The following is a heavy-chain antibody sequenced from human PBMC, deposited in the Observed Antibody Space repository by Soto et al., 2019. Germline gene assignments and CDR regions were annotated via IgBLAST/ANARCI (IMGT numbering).Heavy chain of an antibody. J-gene: IGHJ6*02. V-gene: IGHV4-4*07. CDR1: GGYISSYY. Sequence: PSATLSLSCTVSGGYISSYYWSWIRQPAGKRLEWIGRIYTSGSTNYNLSLKSRVTMSVDTSKNQFSLKLSSVTAADPAVYFCARDRPARASGYPLSPPYYYYVMDVWGQGTTVTVSS. CDR2: IYTSGST. D-gene: IGHD5-12*01. CDR3: ARDRPARASGYPLSPPYYYYVMDV.